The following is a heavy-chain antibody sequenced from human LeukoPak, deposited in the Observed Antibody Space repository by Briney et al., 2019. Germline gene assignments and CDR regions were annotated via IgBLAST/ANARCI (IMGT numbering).Heavy chain of an antibody. D-gene: IGHD2-2*01. J-gene: IGHJ6*02. CDR3: ASRDIVVVPAARAYYGMDV. V-gene: IGHV7-4-1*02. CDR2: INTDTGNP. CDR1: GYTFTSYA. Sequence: ASVKVSCTASGYTFTSYAMNWVRQAPGQGLEWMGWINTDTGNPTYAQGFTGRFVFSLDTSVSTAYLQISSLKAEDTAVYYCASRDIVVVPAARAYYGMDVWGQGTTVTVSS.